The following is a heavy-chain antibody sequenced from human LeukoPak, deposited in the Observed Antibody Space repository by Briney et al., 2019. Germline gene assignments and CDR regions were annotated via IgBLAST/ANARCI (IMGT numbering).Heavy chain of an antibody. CDR1: GYTFTSYD. V-gene: IGHV1-8*03. J-gene: IGHJ3*02. CDR2: MNPNSGNT. CDR3: ARGPFVTIFGVVRAFDI. D-gene: IGHD3-3*01. Sequence: ASVKVSCKASGYTFTSYDINWVGQATGQGLEWMGWMNPNSGNTGYAQKFQGRVTITRNTSISTAYMELSSLRSEDTAVYYCARGPFVTIFGVVRAFDIWGQGTMVTVSS.